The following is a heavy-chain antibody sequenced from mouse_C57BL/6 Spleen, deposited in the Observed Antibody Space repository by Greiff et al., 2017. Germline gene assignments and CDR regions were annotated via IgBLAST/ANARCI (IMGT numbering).Heavy chain of an antibody. CDR2: IWTGGGT. CDR3: AREDYYGSPFAY. CDR1: GFSLTSYA. V-gene: IGHV2-9-1*01. Sequence: VKLMESGPGLVAPSQSLSITCTVSGFSLTSYAISWVRQPPGKGLAWLGVIWTGGGTNYNSALKSRLSISKDNSKSQVFLKMNSLQTDDTARYYCAREDYYGSPFAYWGQGTLVTVSA. D-gene: IGHD1-1*01. J-gene: IGHJ3*01.